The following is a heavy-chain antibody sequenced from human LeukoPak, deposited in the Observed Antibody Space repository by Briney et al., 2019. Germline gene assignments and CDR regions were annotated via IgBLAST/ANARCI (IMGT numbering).Heavy chain of an antibody. J-gene: IGHJ3*02. CDR1: GFTFSDYY. V-gene: IGHV3-11*01. CDR3: ARHYNQLDDAFDI. CDR2: ISSSGSTI. Sequence: GGSLRLSCAASGFTFSDYYMSWIRQAPGKGLEWVSYISSSGSTIYYADSVKGRFTISRDNAKNSLYLQMNSLRAEDTAVYYCARHYNQLDDAFDIWGQGTMVTVSS. D-gene: IGHD2-2*01.